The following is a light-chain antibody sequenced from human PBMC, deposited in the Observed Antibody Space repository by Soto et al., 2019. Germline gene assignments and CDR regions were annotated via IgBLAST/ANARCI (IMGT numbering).Light chain of an antibody. V-gene: IGKV3-20*01. Sequence: EIVLTQSPGTLSLSPGERATLSCRASQTISSSFLAWYQQKPGQAPRLLIYRASRRAPGIPDRFSGSGSWTVFTLTISRLEPEDFAVYYCHKFGSSPLDTFGPGTKVEIK. CDR1: QTISSSF. J-gene: IGKJ3*01. CDR2: RAS. CDR3: HKFGSSPLDT.